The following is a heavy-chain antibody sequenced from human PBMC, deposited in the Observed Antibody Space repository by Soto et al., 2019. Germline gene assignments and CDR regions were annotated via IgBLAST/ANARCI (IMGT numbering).Heavy chain of an antibody. J-gene: IGHJ5*02. D-gene: IGHD1-26*01. CDR2: ISGSGGST. CDR3: ATHPSTSPSGIVGAKDIGWFDP. V-gene: IGHV3-23*01. CDR1: GFTFSSYA. Sequence: GGSLRLSCAASGFTFSSYAMSWVRQAPGKGLEWVSAISGSGGSTYYADSVKGRFTISRDNSKNTLYLQMNSLRAEDTAVYYCATHPSTSPSGIVGAKDIGWFDPWGQGTLVTVSS.